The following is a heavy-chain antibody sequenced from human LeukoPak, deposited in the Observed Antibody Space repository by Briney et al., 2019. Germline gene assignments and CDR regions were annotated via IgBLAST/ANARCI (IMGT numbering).Heavy chain of an antibody. D-gene: IGHD3-3*01. Sequence: ASVKVSCKASGYTFTSYGINWVRQAPGQGLEWMGWINPNSGGTNYAQKFQGRVTMTRDTSISTAYMELSRLRSDDTAVYYCARDAHDFWSGYPYWYFDLWGRGTLVTVSS. CDR3: ARDAHDFWSGYPYWYFDL. CDR2: INPNSGGT. V-gene: IGHV1-2*02. CDR1: GYTFTSYG. J-gene: IGHJ2*01.